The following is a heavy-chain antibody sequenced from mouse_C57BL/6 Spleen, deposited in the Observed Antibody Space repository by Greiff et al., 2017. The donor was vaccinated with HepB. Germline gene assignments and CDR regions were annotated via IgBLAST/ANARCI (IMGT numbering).Heavy chain of an antibody. D-gene: IGHD2-3*01. Sequence: EVKVEESGGGLVQPGGSMKLSCAASGFTFSDAWMDWVRQSPEKGLEWVAEIRNKANNHATYYAESVKGRFTISRDDSKSSVYLQMNSLRAEDTGIYYCTRSLYDGYSPFDYWGQGTTLTVSS. CDR2: IRNKANNHAT. CDR1: GFTFSDAW. J-gene: IGHJ2*01. V-gene: IGHV6-6*01. CDR3: TRSLYDGYSPFDY.